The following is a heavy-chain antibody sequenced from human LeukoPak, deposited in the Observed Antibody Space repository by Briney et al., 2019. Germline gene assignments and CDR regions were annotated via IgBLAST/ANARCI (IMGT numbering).Heavy chain of an antibody. V-gene: IGHV1-69*13. D-gene: IGHD5-24*01. CDR3: ARGTRDGYINFDY. CDR2: IIPIFGTA. J-gene: IGHJ4*02. CDR1: EGTFSSYA. Sequence: SVKVSCKASEGTFSSYAISWVRQAPGQGLEWMGGIIPIFGTANYAQKFQGGVTITADESTSTAYMELSSLRSEDTAVYYCARGTRDGYINFDYWGQGTLVTVSS.